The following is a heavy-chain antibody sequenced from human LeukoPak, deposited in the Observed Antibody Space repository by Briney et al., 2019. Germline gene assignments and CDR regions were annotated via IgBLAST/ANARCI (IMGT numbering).Heavy chain of an antibody. J-gene: IGHJ4*02. CDR2: IYTSGST. D-gene: IGHD6-19*01. Sequence: KPSQTLSLTCTVSGGSISSGSYYWSWIRQPAGKGLEWIGRIYTSGSTNYNPSLKRRVTISVDTSKNQFSLKLTSVTAADTAVYYCARDTVAVAGTDYWGQGTLVTASS. V-gene: IGHV4-61*02. CDR3: ARDTVAVAGTDY. CDR1: GGSISSGSYY.